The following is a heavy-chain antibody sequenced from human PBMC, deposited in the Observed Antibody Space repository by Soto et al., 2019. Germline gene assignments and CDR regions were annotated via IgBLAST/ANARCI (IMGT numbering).Heavy chain of an antibody. CDR3: AKGVVREPAYFDY. Sequence: GGSLRLSCTVSGFTFSTFAMYWVRQAPGKGLEWVALISYDGTNEDYAESVRGRFTISRDNSKNTLYLDMNSLSAEDSAVYFCAKGVVREPAYFDYWGQGTLVTVSS. J-gene: IGHJ4*02. CDR2: ISYDGTNE. CDR1: GFTFSTFA. D-gene: IGHD3-10*01. V-gene: IGHV3-30*18.